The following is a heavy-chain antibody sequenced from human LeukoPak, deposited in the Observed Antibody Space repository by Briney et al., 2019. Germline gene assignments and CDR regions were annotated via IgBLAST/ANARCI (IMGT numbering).Heavy chain of an antibody. D-gene: IGHD2-2*01. CDR2: IYHSGST. J-gene: IGHJ3*02. CDR1: GGSISSGGYS. CDR3: ARGYCSSSSCYAGAFDI. V-gene: IGHV4-30-2*01. Sequence: PSQTLSLTCGVSGGSISSGGYSWSWIRQPPGRGLEWIGYIYHSGSTYYNPSLKSRVTISVDRSKNQFSLKLSSVTAADTAVYYCARGYCSSSSCYAGAFDIWGQGTVVSVSS.